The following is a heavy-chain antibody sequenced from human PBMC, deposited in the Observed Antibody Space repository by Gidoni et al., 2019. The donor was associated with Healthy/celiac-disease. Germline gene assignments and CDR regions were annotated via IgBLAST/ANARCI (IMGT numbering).Heavy chain of an antibody. D-gene: IGHD2-21*02. Sequence: VSCKASGGTFSSYALSWVRQAPGQGLEWMGGIIPIFGTANYAQKFQGRVTITADESTSTAYMELSSLRSEDTAVYYCARDDPSLAYCGGDCYSFSYWGQGTLVTVSS. CDR2: IIPIFGTA. CDR1: GGTFSSYA. V-gene: IGHV1-69*01. CDR3: ARDDPSLAYCGGDCYSFSY. J-gene: IGHJ4*02.